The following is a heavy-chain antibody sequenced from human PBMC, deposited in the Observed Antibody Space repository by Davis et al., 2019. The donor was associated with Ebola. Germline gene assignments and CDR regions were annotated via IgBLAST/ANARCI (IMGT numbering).Heavy chain of an antibody. V-gene: IGHV3-7*03. CDR3: ARVGARYIDP. J-gene: IGHJ5*02. Sequence: GESLKISCAASGFTFSSYAMSWVLHAPRTXXLSXANIKQDGSEKYYVDSVKGRFTISRDNAKNSLHLQMNSLKTEDTAVYYCARVGARYIDPWGQGTLVTVSS. CDR1: GFTFSSYA. CDR2: IKQDGSEK. D-gene: IGHD1-14*01.